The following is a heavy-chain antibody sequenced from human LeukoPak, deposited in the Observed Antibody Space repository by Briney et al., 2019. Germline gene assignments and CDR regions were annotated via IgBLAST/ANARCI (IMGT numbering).Heavy chain of an antibody. CDR3: ARYYYNDNGYSEDAFDI. J-gene: IGHJ3*02. CDR2: IKEDGSEK. CDR1: GFTFSRYW. D-gene: IGHD3-22*01. Sequence: GSLRLSCAASGFTFSRYWMTWVRQAPGKGLEWVANIKEDGSEKNYVDSMKGRFTISRDNAKNSLYLQMNTLRAEDTAVYYCARYYYNDNGYSEDAFDIWGQGTMVTVSS. V-gene: IGHV3-7*01.